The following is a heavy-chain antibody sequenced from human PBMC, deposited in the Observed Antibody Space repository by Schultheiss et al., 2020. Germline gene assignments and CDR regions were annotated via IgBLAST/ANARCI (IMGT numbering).Heavy chain of an antibody. Sequence: SETLSLTCTVSGGSISSGGYYWSWIRQHPGKGLEWIGYIYYSGSTYYNPSLKSRVTISVDTSKNQFSLKLSSVTAADTAVYYCARDMRYCSGGSCYSYYYYGMDVWGQGTTVTGS. V-gene: IGHV4-31*03. D-gene: IGHD2-15*01. CDR2: IYYSGST. CDR1: GGSISSGGYY. J-gene: IGHJ6*02. CDR3: ARDMRYCSGGSCYSYYYYGMDV.